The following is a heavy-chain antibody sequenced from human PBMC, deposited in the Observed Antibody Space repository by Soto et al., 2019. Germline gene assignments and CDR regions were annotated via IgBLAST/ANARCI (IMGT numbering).Heavy chain of an antibody. V-gene: IGHV3-23*01. Sequence: GGSLRLSCVGSGFTFSMFAMSWVRQAPGKGLEWISSISGSGGSTYYADSVKGRFTVSRDNSKTTVFLQMNSLRTEDTAVYFCAKERNFWSGTAGFDSWGQGSPVTVSS. CDR1: GFTFSMFA. J-gene: IGHJ5*01. CDR2: ISGSGGST. CDR3: AKERNFWSGTAGFDS. D-gene: IGHD3-3*01.